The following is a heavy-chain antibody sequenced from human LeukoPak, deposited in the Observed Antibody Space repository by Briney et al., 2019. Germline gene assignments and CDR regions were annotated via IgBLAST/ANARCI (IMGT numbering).Heavy chain of an antibody. V-gene: IGHV4-61*01. Sequence: KPSETLSLTCTVSGGSVSSGSYYWSWIRQPPGKGLEWIGYIYYSGSTNYNPSLKSRVTISVDTSKNQLSLKLSSVTAADTAVYYCARESPSASFDYWGQGTLVTVSS. CDR2: IYYSGST. J-gene: IGHJ4*02. CDR3: ARESPSASFDY. CDR1: GGSVSSGSYY.